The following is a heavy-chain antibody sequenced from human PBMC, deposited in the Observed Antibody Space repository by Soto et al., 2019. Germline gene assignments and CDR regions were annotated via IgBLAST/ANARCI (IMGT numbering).Heavy chain of an antibody. CDR3: ARHSASWQWFDY. V-gene: IGHV4-31*03. CDR1: GGSVSSGGYY. Sequence: QVQLQESGPGLVKPSQTLSLTCSVSGGSVSSGGYYWSWIRQHPEKGLEWIGYIYYSGSTNYNPSLKSRVIISGDTASNRFSLDLRSVTAADTGIYYCARHSASWQWFDYWGQGTLVTVSS. CDR2: IYYSGST. J-gene: IGHJ5*01. D-gene: IGHD1-26*01.